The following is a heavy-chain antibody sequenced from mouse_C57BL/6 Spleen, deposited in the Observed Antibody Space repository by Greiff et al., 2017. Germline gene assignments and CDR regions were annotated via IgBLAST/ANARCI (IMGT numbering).Heavy chain of an antibody. D-gene: IGHD2-1*01. Sequence: QVQLKEPGAELVMPGASVKLSCKASGYTFTSYWMHWVKQRPGQGLEWIGEIDPSDSYTNYNQKFKGKSTLTVDKSSSTAYMQLSSLTSEDSAVYYCARSPYGNYAMDYWGQGTSVTVSS. J-gene: IGHJ4*01. CDR2: IDPSDSYT. CDR1: GYTFTSYW. CDR3: ARSPYGNYAMDY. V-gene: IGHV1-69*01.